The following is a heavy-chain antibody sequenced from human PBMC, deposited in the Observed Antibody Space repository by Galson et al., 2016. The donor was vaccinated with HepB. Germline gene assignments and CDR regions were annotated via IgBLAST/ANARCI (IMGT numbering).Heavy chain of an antibody. V-gene: IGHV3-30*18. CDR3: AKGTLNYDISTGYFSYYFDY. J-gene: IGHJ4*02. CDR2: ISYDGSNK. D-gene: IGHD3-9*01. CDR1: GFTLNNFG. Sequence: SLRLSCAASGFTLNNFGMHWVRQAPGKGLEWVAAISYDGSNKYYADSVKGRFTISRDNSKNTLYLQMNNPRPEDTAVYYCAKGTLNYDISTGYFSYYFDYWGQGTLVTVSS.